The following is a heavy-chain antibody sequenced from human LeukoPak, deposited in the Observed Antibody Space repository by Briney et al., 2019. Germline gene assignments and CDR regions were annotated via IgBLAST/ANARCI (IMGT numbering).Heavy chain of an antibody. CDR2: IWYDGSNK. D-gene: IGHD3-22*01. Sequence: PGRSLRLSCAASGFLFSSYGMHWVRQAPGKGLEWVAVIWYDGSNKYYADSVKGRFTISRDNSKNTLYLQMNSLRAEDTAVYYCARHKIRGYYDNNGYPLDYWGQGTLVTVSS. V-gene: IGHV3-33*01. CDR1: GFLFSSYG. CDR3: ARHKIRGYYDNNGYPLDY. J-gene: IGHJ4*02.